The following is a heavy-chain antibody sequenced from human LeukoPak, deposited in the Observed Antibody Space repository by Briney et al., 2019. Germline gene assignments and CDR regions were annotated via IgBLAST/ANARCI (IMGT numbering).Heavy chain of an antibody. D-gene: IGHD3-22*01. CDR2: ISGSGGST. V-gene: IGHV3-23*01. Sequence: GGSLRLSCAASGFTFSSYAMSWVRQAPGKGLEWVSAISGSGGSTYYADSVKGRFTIPRDNSKNTLYLQMNSLRAEDTAVYYCAKVAPHLSSYYYDSSGYWWFDPWGQGTLVTVSP. CDR3: AKVAPHLSSYYYDSSGYWWFDP. J-gene: IGHJ5*02. CDR1: GFTFSSYA.